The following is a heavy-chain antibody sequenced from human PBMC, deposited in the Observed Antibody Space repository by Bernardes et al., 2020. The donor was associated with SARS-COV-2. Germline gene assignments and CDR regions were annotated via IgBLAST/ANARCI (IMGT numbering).Heavy chain of an antibody. CDR2: VSGSGGNT. J-gene: IGHJ4*02. Sequence: GGSLRLSCAASGFTFSNYAMTWVRQAPGKGLEWVSAVSGSGGNTYYADSVKGRFTISRDNSKNTLYLQMNTLRAEDTAVYYCAKDSDISSWPIDYWGQGTLVTVSS. D-gene: IGHD6-13*01. CDR1: GFTFSNYA. V-gene: IGHV3-23*01. CDR3: AKDSDISSWPIDY.